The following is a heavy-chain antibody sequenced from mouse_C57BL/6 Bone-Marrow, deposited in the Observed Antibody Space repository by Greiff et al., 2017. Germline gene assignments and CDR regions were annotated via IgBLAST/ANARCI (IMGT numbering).Heavy chain of an antibody. Sequence: EVHLVESGGGLVKPGGSLKLSCAASGFTFSDYGMHWVRQAPEKGLEWVAYISSGSSTIYYADTVKGRFTISRDNAKNTLFLQMTSLRSEDTAMYYCARMAYDYDGADYWGQGTSVTVSS. V-gene: IGHV5-17*01. CDR1: GFTFSDYG. J-gene: IGHJ4*01. CDR2: ISSGSSTI. CDR3: ARMAYDYDGADY. D-gene: IGHD2-4*01.